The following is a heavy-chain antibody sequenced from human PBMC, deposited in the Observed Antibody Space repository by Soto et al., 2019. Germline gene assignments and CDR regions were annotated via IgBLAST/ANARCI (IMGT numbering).Heavy chain of an antibody. D-gene: IGHD6-13*01. CDR3: ARARDNSAAGNYYYGMDV. J-gene: IGHJ6*02. CDR1: GESFSGYY. CDR2: INHSGST. Sequence: PSETLSLTCAVYGESFSGYYWSWIRQPPGKGLEWIGEINHSGSTNYNPSLKSRVTISVDTSKNQFSLKLSSVTAADTALYYCARARDNSAAGNYYYGMDVWGQGTTVTVSS. V-gene: IGHV4-34*01.